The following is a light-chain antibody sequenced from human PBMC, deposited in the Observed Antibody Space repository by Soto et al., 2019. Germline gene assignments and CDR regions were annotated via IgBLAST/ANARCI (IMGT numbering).Light chain of an antibody. CDR2: SAS. CDR3: QQLSRYPLT. V-gene: IGKV1-9*01. CDR1: QALSNY. J-gene: IGKJ4*01. Sequence: DIQLTQSPSVLSASVGDTVTITCRASQALSNYLAWYQQKPGKAPDLLIYSASTLQSGVPSRFSGSGSETEFSLTIRALQPEHFATYYCQQLSRYPLTFGGGTKV.